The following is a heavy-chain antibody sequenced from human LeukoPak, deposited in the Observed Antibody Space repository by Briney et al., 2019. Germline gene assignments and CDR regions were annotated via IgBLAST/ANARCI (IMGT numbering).Heavy chain of an antibody. V-gene: IGHV4-39*07. CDR1: GGSITSSSYY. Sequence: PSETLSLTCTVSGGSITSSSYYWGWIRQPPGKGLEWIGSIYYSGSTYYNPSLKSRVTISVDTFKSQFSLKLSSVTAADTAVYYCARESILVVIPFDYWGQGILVTVSS. D-gene: IGHD3-22*01. J-gene: IGHJ4*02. CDR2: IYYSGST. CDR3: ARESILVVIPFDY.